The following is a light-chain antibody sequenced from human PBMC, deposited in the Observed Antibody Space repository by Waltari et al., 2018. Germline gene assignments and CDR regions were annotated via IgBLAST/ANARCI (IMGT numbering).Light chain of an antibody. J-gene: IGKJ2*01. CDR1: QGVSSY. Sequence: IVLTQSPATLSLSPGERATLSCRASQGVSSYLAWYQQKPGQAPRLLIYDASNRATGIPARFSGSGPGTDFILTISSLEPEDFAVYYCQQRSNWHTFGQGTKLEIK. CDR2: DAS. CDR3: QQRSNWHT. V-gene: IGKV3D-11*01.